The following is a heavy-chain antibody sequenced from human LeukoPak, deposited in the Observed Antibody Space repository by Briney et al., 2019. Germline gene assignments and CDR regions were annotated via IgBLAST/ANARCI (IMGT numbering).Heavy chain of an antibody. J-gene: IGHJ5*02. V-gene: IGHV4-34*01. CDR1: GGSFSGYY. CDR2: INHSGST. Sequence: SETLSLTCAVYGGSFSGYYWSWIRQPPGKVLEWIGEINHSGSTNYNPSLKSRVTISVDTSKNQFSLKLSSVTAADTAVYYCARGLEGYCSSTSCPNWFDPWGQGTLVTVSS. CDR3: ARGLEGYCSSTSCPNWFDP. D-gene: IGHD2-2*01.